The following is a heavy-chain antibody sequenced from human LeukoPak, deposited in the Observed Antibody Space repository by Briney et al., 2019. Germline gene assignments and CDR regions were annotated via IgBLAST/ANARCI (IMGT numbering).Heavy chain of an antibody. D-gene: IGHD6-13*01. CDR1: GYTFTSCD. J-gene: IGHJ3*02. CDR3: ARADHRSWNAFDI. CDR2: MKPDSGNT. Sequence: GASVKVSCKASGYTFTSCDINWVRQASGQGLEWMGWMKPDSGNTGYAQKFQGRVTITRDTSTNTAYMELSGLRSEDTAVYYCARADHRSWNAFDIWGRGTTVTVSS. V-gene: IGHV1-8*03.